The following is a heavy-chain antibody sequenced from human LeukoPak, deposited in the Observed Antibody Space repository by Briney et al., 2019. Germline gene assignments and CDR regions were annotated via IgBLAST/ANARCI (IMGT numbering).Heavy chain of an antibody. J-gene: IGHJ4*02. CDR3: ATGFKLRLGELSLDY. CDR1: GYTFTGYY. V-gene: IGHV1-69*13. Sequence: GASVKVSCKASGYTFTGYYMHWVRQAPGQGLEWMGGIIPIFGTANYAQKFQGRVTITADESTSTAYMELSSLRSEDTAVYYCATGFKLRLGELSLDYWGQGTLVTVSS. D-gene: IGHD3-16*02. CDR2: IIPIFGTA.